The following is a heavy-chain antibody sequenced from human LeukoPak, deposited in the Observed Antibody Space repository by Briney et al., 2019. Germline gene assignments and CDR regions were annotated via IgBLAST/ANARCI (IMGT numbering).Heavy chain of an antibody. J-gene: IGHJ3*02. V-gene: IGHV3-9*01. Sequence: GGSLRLSCAASGFTFDDYAMHWVRQAPGKGLEWVSGISWNSGSIGYADSVKGRFTISGDNAKNSLYLQMNSLRAEDTALYYCAKDMLVAATFTAFDIWGQGTMVTVSS. D-gene: IGHD2-15*01. CDR2: ISWNSGSI. CDR3: AKDMLVAATFTAFDI. CDR1: GFTFDDYA.